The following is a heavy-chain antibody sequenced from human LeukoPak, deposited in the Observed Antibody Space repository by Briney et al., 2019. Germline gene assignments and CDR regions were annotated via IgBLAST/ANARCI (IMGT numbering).Heavy chain of an antibody. J-gene: IGHJ3*02. CDR3: ARVSRPWNAFDI. V-gene: IGHV3-43*02. CDR1: GFTFDDYA. CDR2: ISGDGGST. Sequence: GGSLRLSCAASGFTFDDYAMHWVRQAPGKGLEWVSLISGDGGSTYYADSVKGRFTISRDNAKNSLCLQMNSLRAEDTAVYYCARVSRPWNAFDIWGQGTMVTVSS.